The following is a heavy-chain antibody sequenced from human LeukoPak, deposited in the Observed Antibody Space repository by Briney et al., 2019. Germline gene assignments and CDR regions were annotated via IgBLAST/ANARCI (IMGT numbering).Heavy chain of an antibody. CDR3: AKSGYNRFDY. D-gene: IGHD5-24*01. V-gene: IGHV3-23*01. Sequence: GGSLRLSCAASGFTFSSYWMHWVRQAPGKGLEWVSSISGSGSGGSTYYADSVKGRFTISRDNSRNTLYLQMNSLRAEDTAVYYCAKSGYNRFDYWGQGTLVTVSS. CDR2: ISGSGSGGST. CDR1: GFTFSSYW. J-gene: IGHJ4*02.